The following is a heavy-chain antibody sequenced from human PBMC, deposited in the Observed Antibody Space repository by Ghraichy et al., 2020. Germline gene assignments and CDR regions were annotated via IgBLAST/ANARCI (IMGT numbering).Heavy chain of an antibody. J-gene: IGHJ2*01. Sequence: SETLSLTCTVSGVSINSYYWTWIRQPPGKGLEWIGYTYYSGATNYSPSLKSRVTMSLDTSKNQFSLKLNSVTAADTAVYYCARNRIPDLYFDLWGRGTLVTVFS. V-gene: IGHV4-59*01. CDR2: TYYSGAT. CDR3: ARNRIPDLYFDL. D-gene: IGHD2/OR15-2a*01. CDR1: GVSINSYY.